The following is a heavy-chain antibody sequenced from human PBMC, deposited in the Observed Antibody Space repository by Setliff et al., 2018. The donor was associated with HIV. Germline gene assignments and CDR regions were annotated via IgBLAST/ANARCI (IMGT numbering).Heavy chain of an antibody. Sequence: GGSLRLSCGASGFTFDDYTMHWVRQVPGKGLEWLSLISWDGSSTFYADSVKGRFTISRDNSKESLFLQMNSLMTEDTAVYFCARWGSGSYERVFDYWGQGMLVTVSS. CDR1: GFTFDDYT. CDR3: ARWGSGSYERVFDY. V-gene: IGHV3-43*01. D-gene: IGHD1-26*01. CDR2: ISWDGSST. J-gene: IGHJ4*02.